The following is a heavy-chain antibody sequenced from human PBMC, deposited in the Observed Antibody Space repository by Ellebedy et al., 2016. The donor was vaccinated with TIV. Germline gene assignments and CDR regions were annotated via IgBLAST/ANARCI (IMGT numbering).Heavy chain of an antibody. V-gene: IGHV3-7*03. J-gene: IGHJ4*02. CDR2: IKQDGSEK. CDR3: ARSNRSKY. D-gene: IGHD1-14*01. CDR1: GLTVSSYW. Sequence: GESLKISCAASGLTVSSYWMSWVRQAPGKGLEWVANIKQDGSEKYYVDSVKGRFTISRDNAKNSLYLQMNSLRAEDTAVYYCARSNRSKYWGQGTLVTVSS.